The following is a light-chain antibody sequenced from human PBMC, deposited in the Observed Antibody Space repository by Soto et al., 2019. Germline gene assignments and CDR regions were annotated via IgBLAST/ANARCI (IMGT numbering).Light chain of an antibody. Sequence: QSVLTQPRSVSGPPGQSVSISCSGTSSDVGTYNYVSWYQQHPGKAPKLMIYDVSKRPSGVPDRFSGSKSGNTASLTISGLQAEDEADFFCCSYAGNGAWVFGGGTKVTVL. V-gene: IGLV2-11*01. CDR2: DVS. CDR1: SSDVGTYNY. CDR3: CSYAGNGAWV. J-gene: IGLJ3*02.